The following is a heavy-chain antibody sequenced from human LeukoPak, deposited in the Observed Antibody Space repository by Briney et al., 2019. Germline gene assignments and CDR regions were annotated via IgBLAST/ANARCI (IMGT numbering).Heavy chain of an antibody. V-gene: IGHV4-34*01. D-gene: IGHD6-6*01. CDR2: INHSGST. Sequence: SETLSLTCTVSGGSISSYYWSWIRQPPGKGLEWIGEINHSGSTNYNPSHKSRVTISVDTSKNQFSLKLSSVTAADTAVYYCARGAIAARPFDYWGQGTLVTVSS. CDR3: ARGAIAARPFDY. CDR1: GGSISSYY. J-gene: IGHJ4*02.